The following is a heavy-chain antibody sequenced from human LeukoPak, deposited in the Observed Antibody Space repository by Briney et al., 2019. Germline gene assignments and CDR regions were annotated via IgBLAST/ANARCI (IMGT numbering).Heavy chain of an antibody. D-gene: IGHD3-3*01. CDR1: GGSLSSYY. Sequence: SETLSLTCTVSGGSLSSYYWSWLRQPPGKGLGWIGYIYYSGSTNYNPSLKSRVTISLDTSKNQFSLKLSSVTAADTAVYYCARGVRAEWDYWSQGTLVSVSS. V-gene: IGHV4-59*01. CDR3: ARGVRAEWDY. CDR2: IYYSGST. J-gene: IGHJ4*02.